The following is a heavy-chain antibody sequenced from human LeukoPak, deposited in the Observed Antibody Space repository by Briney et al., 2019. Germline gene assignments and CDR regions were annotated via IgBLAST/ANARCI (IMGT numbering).Heavy chain of an antibody. CDR3: AKGGTVSGWSLDY. CDR1: EFTFSRYT. D-gene: IGHD6-19*01. J-gene: IGHJ4*02. Sequence: GGSLRLSCAASEFTFSRYTMNWVRQAPGKGLEWVSFISSSSRYIYYADSVKGRFTISRDNSKNTLYLQMNSLRAEDTAVYYCAKGGTVSGWSLDYWGQGTLVTVSS. CDR2: ISSSSRYI. V-gene: IGHV3-21*04.